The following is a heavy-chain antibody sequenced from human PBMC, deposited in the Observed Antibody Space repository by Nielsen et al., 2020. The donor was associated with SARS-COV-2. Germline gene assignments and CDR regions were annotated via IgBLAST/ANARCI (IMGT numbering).Heavy chain of an antibody. CDR2: ISYDGSNK. CDR1: GFTFSSYG. D-gene: IGHD3-22*01. CDR3: ARDRYSYDS. Sequence: GESLKISCAASGFTFSSYGMHWVRQAPGKGLEWVAVISYDGSNKYYADSVKGRFTISRDNAKNSLYLQMNSLRVDDTAIYYCARDRYSYDSWGQGTLVTVSS. J-gene: IGHJ5*02. V-gene: IGHV3-33*05.